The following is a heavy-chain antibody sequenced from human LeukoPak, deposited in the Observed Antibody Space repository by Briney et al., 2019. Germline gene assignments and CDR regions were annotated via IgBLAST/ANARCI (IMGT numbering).Heavy chain of an antibody. J-gene: IGHJ5*02. Sequence: PSETLSLTCTVSGGSISPNYWSWIRQPAGKGLEWTGRVYSSGSTKYNPSLKSRVTMSVDTSKNQYYLKMSSVTAADTAVYYCAKDYYDSSEGWFDPWGQGTLVTVSS. CDR3: AKDYYDSSEGWFDP. CDR1: GGSISPNY. V-gene: IGHV4-4*07. CDR2: VYSSGST. D-gene: IGHD3-22*01.